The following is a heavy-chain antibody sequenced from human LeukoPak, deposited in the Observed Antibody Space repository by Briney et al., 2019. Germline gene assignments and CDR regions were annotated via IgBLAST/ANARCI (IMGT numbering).Heavy chain of an antibody. J-gene: IGHJ3*02. D-gene: IGHD3-9*01. CDR2: IIPIFGTA. V-gene: IGHV1-69*13. CDR1: GGTFSSYA. Sequence: EASVKVSCKASGGTFSSYAISWVRQAPGQGLEWMGGIIPIFGTANYAQKFQGRVTITADESTSTAYMELSSLRSEDTAVYYCARESGQLRYFDFDAFDIRGQGTMVTVSS. CDR3: ARESGQLRYFDFDAFDI.